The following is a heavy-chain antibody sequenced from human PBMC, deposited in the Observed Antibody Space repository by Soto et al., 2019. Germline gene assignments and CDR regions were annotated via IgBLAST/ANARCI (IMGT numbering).Heavy chain of an antibody. CDR3: AREGLGRGKNWFDP. J-gene: IGHJ5*02. Sequence: SVKVSCKASGGTFSSYAISWVRQAPGQGLEWMGGIIPIFGTANYAQKFQGRVTITADEPTSTAYMELSSLRSEDTAVYYCAREGLGRGKNWFDPWGQGTLVTVS. D-gene: IGHD3-16*01. CDR2: IIPIFGTA. CDR1: GGTFSSYA. V-gene: IGHV1-69*13.